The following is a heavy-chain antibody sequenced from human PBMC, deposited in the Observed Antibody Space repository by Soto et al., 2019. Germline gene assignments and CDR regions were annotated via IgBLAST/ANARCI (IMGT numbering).Heavy chain of an antibody. CDR3: AKDLWPGLPYTQYDY. CDR2: ISGSGGST. V-gene: IGHV3-23*01. CDR1: GFTFSSCA. Sequence: PGGSLRLSCAASGFTFSSCAMSWVRQAPGKGLEWVSAISGSGGSTYYADSVKGRFTISRDNSKNTLYLQMNSLRAEDTAVYYCAKDLWPGLPYTQYDYWGQGTLVTVSS. J-gene: IGHJ4*02. D-gene: IGHD3-16*01.